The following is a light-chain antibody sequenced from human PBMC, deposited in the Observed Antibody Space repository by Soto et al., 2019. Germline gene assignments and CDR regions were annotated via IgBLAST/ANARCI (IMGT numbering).Light chain of an antibody. CDR1: SSNIGAGYD. V-gene: IGLV1-40*01. J-gene: IGLJ1*01. CDR2: GIN. CDR3: QSHDTSLSGSRV. Sequence: QSVLTQPPSVSGAPGQRVTISCTGSSSNIGAGYDVHWYQQLPGTAPKLLIYGINNRPSGVPDRFSGSKSGTSASLAITGLLPEDEADYYCQSHDTSLSGSRVFGTGTKLTVL.